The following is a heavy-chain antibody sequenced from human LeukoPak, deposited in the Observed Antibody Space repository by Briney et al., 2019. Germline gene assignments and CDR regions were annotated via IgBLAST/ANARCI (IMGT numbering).Heavy chain of an antibody. D-gene: IGHD4-17*01. CDR1: GFTFSSYW. CDR3: ARGQTTVTN. J-gene: IGHJ4*02. V-gene: IGHV3-7*03. Sequence: GGSLRLSCAASGFTFSSYWMSWVRQAPGKGLEWVANIKQDGSEKYYLDSVKGRFTISRDNAKNSLYLQMNSMRAEGTAVYYCARGQTTVTNWGQGTLVTVSS. CDR2: IKQDGSEK.